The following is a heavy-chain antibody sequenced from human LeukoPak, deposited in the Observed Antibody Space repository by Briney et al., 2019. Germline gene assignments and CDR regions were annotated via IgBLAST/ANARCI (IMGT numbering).Heavy chain of an antibody. V-gene: IGHV1-69*04. CDR1: GGTFSSYA. Sequence: ASVKVSCKASGGTFSSYAISWVRQAPGQGLEWMGRIIPILGIANYAQKFQGRVTITADKSTSTAYMELSSLRSEDTAVYYCASEQLGYCSSTSCPPPYWGQGTLVTVSS. CDR3: ASEQLGYCSSTSCPPPY. D-gene: IGHD2-2*01. J-gene: IGHJ4*02. CDR2: IIPILGIA.